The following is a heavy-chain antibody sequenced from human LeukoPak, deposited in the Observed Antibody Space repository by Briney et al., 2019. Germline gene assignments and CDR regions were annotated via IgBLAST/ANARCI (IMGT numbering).Heavy chain of an antibody. CDR3: ARVWKIGWFDP. CDR2: IYTSGST. CDR1: GGSISSGDYY. D-gene: IGHD1-1*01. J-gene: IGHJ5*02. Sequence: PSETLSLTCTVSGGSISSGDYYWSWIRQPPGKGLEWIGRIYTSGSTNYNPSLKSRVTMSVDTSKNQFSLKLSSVTAADTAVYYCARVWKIGWFDPWGQGTLVTVSS. V-gene: IGHV4-61*02.